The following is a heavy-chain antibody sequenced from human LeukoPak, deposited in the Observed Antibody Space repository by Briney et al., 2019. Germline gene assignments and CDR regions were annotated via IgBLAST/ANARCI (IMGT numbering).Heavy chain of an antibody. J-gene: IGHJ4*02. V-gene: IGHV1-69*13. CDR1: GDTFSSYA. D-gene: IGHD6-19*01. CDR3: ARGRMAGTYVFDY. CDR2: IIPIFGTA. Sequence: GASVKVSCKASGDTFSSYAISWVRQAPGQGLEWMGGIIPIFGTANYAQKFQGRVTITADEPTSTAYMELTSLRSEDTAVYYCARGRMAGTYVFDYWGQGTLVTVSS.